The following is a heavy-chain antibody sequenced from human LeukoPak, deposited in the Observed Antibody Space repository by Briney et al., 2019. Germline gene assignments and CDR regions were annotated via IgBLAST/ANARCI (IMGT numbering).Heavy chain of an antibody. J-gene: IGHJ4*02. CDR2: ISSSSSYI. Sequence: GGSLRLSCAASGFTFSSYSMNWVRQAPGKGLEWVSSISSSSSYIYYADSVKGRFTISRDNARNSVSLLINSLRVDDTAVYYCVRDSGSRSSGIFDYWGQGALVTVSS. CDR3: VRDSGSRSSGIFDY. V-gene: IGHV3-21*01. D-gene: IGHD6-6*01. CDR1: GFTFSSYS.